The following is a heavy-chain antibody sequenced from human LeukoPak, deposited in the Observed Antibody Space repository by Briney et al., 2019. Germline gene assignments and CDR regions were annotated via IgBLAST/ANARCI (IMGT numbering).Heavy chain of an antibody. D-gene: IGHD6-19*01. CDR1: GFTFSKYW. CDR3: ATKQWLAPPPDS. J-gene: IGHJ4*02. Sequence: GGSLRLSCAASGFTFSKYWMLWVRQAPAKGLERVSRINTDGTVTTYADSVKGRFTVSRDNADNTMFLQMNSVRDEDTAVYYCATKQWLAPPPDSWGQGTPVTVSS. V-gene: IGHV3-74*01. CDR2: INTDGTVT.